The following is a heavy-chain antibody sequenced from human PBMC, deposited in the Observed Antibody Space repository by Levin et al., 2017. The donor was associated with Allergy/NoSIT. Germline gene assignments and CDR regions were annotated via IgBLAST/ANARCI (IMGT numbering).Heavy chain of an antibody. CDR1: GFTFRNYG. J-gene: IGHJ4*02. CDR2: ISGSAGST. Sequence: SCAASGFTFRNYGMSWVRQAPGKGLEWVSSISGSAGSTYYADSVKGRFTVSRDNSKNTVHLQMSRLRVEDTALYYCARVADRIICSLPYYIDSWGQGAVVAVSS. CDR3: ARVADRIICSLPYYIDS. D-gene: IGHD2-15*01. V-gene: IGHV3-23*01.